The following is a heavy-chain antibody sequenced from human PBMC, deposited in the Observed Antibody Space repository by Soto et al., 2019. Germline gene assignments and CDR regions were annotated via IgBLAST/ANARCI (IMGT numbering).Heavy chain of an antibody. D-gene: IGHD6-6*01. CDR1: GFTFSSYA. CDR2: ISYDGSNK. V-gene: IGHV3-30-3*01. J-gene: IGHJ4*02. CDR3: AREGYSSSSFYFVY. Sequence: QVQLVESGGGVVQPGRSLRLSCAASGFTFSSYAMHWVRQAPGKGLEWVAVISYDGSNKYYADSVKGRFTISRDNSKNTLYLQMNSLRAEDTAVYYCAREGYSSSSFYFVYWGQGTLVTVSS.